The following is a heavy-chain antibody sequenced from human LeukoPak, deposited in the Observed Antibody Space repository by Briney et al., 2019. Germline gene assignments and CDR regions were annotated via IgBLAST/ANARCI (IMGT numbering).Heavy chain of an antibody. D-gene: IGHD4-23*01. CDR2: ISYDGSNK. Sequence: GRSLRLSCAASGFTFSSYAMHGVRQAPGKGLEWVTLISYDGSNKYFADSVKGRFTISRDNSKNTLYLQMNSLRTEDTAVYYCARDVTTALTGFHYWGQGTLVTVSS. CDR3: ARDVTTALTGFHY. V-gene: IGHV3-30*04. CDR1: GFTFSSYA. J-gene: IGHJ4*02.